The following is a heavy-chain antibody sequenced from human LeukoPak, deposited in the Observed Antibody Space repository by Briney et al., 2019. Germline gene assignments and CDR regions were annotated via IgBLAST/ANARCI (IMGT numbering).Heavy chain of an antibody. CDR2: IKQDGSDK. V-gene: IGHV3-7*01. CDR3: ARGCSRAACPYYFDY. CDR1: EFTLSTYW. Sequence: GGSLRLSCAGSEFTLSTYWMSWVRQAPGKGLEWVANIKQDGSDKYYVDSVKGRFTISRDNAKNSLFLQMNSLRAEDTALYYCARGCSRAACPYYFDYWGQGTLVTVSS. D-gene: IGHD2-15*01. J-gene: IGHJ4*02.